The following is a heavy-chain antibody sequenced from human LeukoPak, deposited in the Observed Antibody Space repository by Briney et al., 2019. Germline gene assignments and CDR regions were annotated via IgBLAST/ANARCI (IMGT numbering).Heavy chain of an antibody. CDR2: THNNGDS. CDR3: ATQTAGTAAFDI. V-gene: IGHV4-59*08. Sequence: PSETLSLTCTVSGASIDSYYWSWIRQPPGKGLEWIGYTHNNGDSNYNPSLKSRLTISVDTSKNEVSLVLTSVTAADTALYYCATQTAGTAAFDIWAQGTMVIVSA. D-gene: IGHD1-14*01. J-gene: IGHJ3*02. CDR1: GASIDSYY.